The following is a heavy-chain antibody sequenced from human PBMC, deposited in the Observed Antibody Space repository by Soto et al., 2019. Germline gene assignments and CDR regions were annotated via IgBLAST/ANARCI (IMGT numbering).Heavy chain of an antibody. V-gene: IGHV3-64D*06. D-gene: IGHD6-19*01. Sequence: GGSLRLSCSASGFTFSSYAMHWVRQAPGKGLEYVSAISSNGGSTYYADSVKGRFTISRDNSKNTLYLQMSSLRAEDTAVYYCVKETGLYSSGWYEYSGIAFDIWGQGTMVTVPS. CDR3: VKETGLYSSGWYEYSGIAFDI. J-gene: IGHJ3*02. CDR1: GFTFSSYA. CDR2: ISSNGGST.